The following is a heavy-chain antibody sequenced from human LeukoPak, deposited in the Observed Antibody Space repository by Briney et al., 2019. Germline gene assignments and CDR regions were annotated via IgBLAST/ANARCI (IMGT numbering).Heavy chain of an antibody. D-gene: IGHD6-6*01. Sequence: ASVKVSCKASGYTFTGYYMHWVRQAPGQGLEWMGRINPNSGGTNYAQKFQGRVTMTRDTSISTAYMELSRLRSDDTAVYYCARSSSSGVWVDHWGQGTLVTVSS. J-gene: IGHJ4*02. CDR3: ARSSSSGVWVDH. CDR1: GYTFTGYY. V-gene: IGHV1-2*06. CDR2: INPNSGGT.